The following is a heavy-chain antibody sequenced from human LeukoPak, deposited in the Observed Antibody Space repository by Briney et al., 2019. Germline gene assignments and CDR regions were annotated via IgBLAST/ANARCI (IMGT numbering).Heavy chain of an antibody. V-gene: IGHV3-74*03. D-gene: IGHD1-26*01. CDR1: GFTFSSYW. J-gene: IGHJ4*02. CDR2: INTDGSDT. CDR3: VRGGPIYSADY. Sequence: GGSLRLSCAASGFTFSSYWMHWVRQAPGKGLVWVSCINTDGSDTKYADSVKGRFTISRDNAKNTLSLQMNSLRAEDTAVYYCVRGGPIYSADYWGQGTLVTVSS.